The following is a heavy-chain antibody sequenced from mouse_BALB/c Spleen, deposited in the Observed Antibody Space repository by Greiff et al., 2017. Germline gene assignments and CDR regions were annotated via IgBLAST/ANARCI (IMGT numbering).Heavy chain of an antibody. CDR2: IDPENGDT. J-gene: IGHJ2*01. CDR3: ARKGDGNVYFDY. D-gene: IGHD2-1*01. V-gene: IGHV14-4*02. Sequence: EVQLQQSGAELVRSGASVKLSCTASGFNIKDYYMHWVKQRPEQGLEWIGWIDPENGDTEYAPKFQGKATMTADTSSNTAYLQLSSLTSEDTAVYYCARKGDGNVYFDYWGQGTTLTVSS. CDR1: GFNIKDYY.